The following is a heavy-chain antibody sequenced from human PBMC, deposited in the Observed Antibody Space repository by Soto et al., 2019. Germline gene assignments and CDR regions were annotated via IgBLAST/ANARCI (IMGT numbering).Heavy chain of an antibody. V-gene: IGHV6-1*01. CDR3: ARGGTGTTSNYYYYYGMDV. D-gene: IGHD1-1*01. CDR1: GDSVSSNSAA. J-gene: IGHJ6*02. CDR2: TYYRSKWYN. Sequence: PSQTLSLPCAISGDSVSSNSAAWNWIRQSPSRGLEWLGRTYYRSKWYNDYAVSVKSRITINPDTSKNQFSLQLNSVTPEDTAVYYCARGGTGTTSNYYYYYGMDVWGQGTTVTVSS.